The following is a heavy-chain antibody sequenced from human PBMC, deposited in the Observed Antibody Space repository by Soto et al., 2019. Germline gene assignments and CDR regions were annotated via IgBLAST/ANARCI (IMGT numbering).Heavy chain of an antibody. V-gene: IGHV4-59*08. Sequence: QVQLQESGPGLVKPSETLSLTCDVSGVSMTSSYWSWVRQPPGKGLECIGYIAHTGDINYNPSLNSRATMSLDTPKSQCSLKLSSVTAADTAVYYCARTARLFDYWGQGILVTVSS. CDR3: ARTARLFDY. CDR1: GVSMTSSY. J-gene: IGHJ4*02. CDR2: IAHTGDI. D-gene: IGHD6-6*01.